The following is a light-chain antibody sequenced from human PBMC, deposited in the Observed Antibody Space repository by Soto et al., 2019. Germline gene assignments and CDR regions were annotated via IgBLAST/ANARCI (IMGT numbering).Light chain of an antibody. V-gene: IGKV1-39*01. Sequence: DIQMTQSPSSLSASVGDRVTITCRASQSISIYLNWYQQKPGKAPKLLIYATSTLHSGVPSRFSGSGSGTDFTLTIKNLQPEDFATYYCQQSYSAPQGTFGQGTKVEVK. CDR2: ATS. J-gene: IGKJ1*01. CDR3: QQSYSAPQGT. CDR1: QSISIY.